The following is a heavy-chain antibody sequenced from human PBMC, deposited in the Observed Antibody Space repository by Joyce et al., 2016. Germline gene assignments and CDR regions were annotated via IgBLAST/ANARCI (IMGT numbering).Heavy chain of an antibody. V-gene: IGHV3-21*01. CDR1: GFTFSSYS. CDR3: ARSSYTNGIFDY. Sequence: EVQLVESGGGLVKPGGSLRLSCAASGFTFSSYSMSWVRQAPGKGLEWVSSLSSSSSYIKYTDSVKGRFTISRDNAKNSLYLKMNSLRVEDTAVYYCARSSYTNGIFDYWGQGTLVTVSS. D-gene: IGHD2-8*01. CDR2: LSSSSSYI. J-gene: IGHJ4*02.